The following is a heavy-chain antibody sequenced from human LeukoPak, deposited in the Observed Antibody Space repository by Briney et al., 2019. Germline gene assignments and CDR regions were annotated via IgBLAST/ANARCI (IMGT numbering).Heavy chain of an antibody. V-gene: IGHV3-23*01. CDR2: ISGSGGST. CDR3: AKDSRSVTTRLLDY. Sequence: GGSLRLSCAASGFTFSSYAMSWVRQAPGKGLEGVSAISGSGGSTYYADSVKGRFTISRDNSKNTLYLQMNSLRAEDTAVYYCAKDSRSVTTRLLDYWGQGTLVTVSS. J-gene: IGHJ4*02. CDR1: GFTFSSYA. D-gene: IGHD4-17*01.